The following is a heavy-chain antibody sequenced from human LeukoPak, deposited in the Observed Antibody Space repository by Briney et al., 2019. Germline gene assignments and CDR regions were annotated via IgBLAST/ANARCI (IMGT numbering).Heavy chain of an antibody. Sequence: EGSLRLSCAASGFTFSSYAMSWFRQAPGKGLEWVSAISGSGGSTYYADSVKGRFTISRDNSKNTLYLQMNSLRAEDTAVYYCAMDSSGWYGWFDPWGQGTLVTVSS. J-gene: IGHJ5*02. CDR3: AMDSSGWYGWFDP. V-gene: IGHV3-23*01. CDR1: GFTFSSYA. D-gene: IGHD6-19*01. CDR2: ISGSGGST.